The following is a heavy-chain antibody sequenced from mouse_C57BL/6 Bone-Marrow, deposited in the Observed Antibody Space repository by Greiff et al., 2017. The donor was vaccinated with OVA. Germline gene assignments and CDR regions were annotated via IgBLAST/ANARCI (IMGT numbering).Heavy chain of an antibody. V-gene: IGHV5-6*02. Sequence: EVKLVESGGDLVKPGGSLKLTCAASGFTFSSYGMSWVRQTQDKRLEWVATISSGGSYTYYSDSGKGRFTISRDNAKNTLYLQMSSLKSEDSAMYYWARRDWSYLDYWGKGTTLTVSA. CDR1: GFTFSSYG. CDR2: ISSGGSYT. CDR3: ARRDWSYLDY. J-gene: IGHJ2*01. D-gene: IGHD4-1*01.